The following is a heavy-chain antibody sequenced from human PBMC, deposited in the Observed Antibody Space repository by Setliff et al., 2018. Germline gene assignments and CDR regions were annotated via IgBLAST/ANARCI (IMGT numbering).Heavy chain of an antibody. J-gene: IGHJ6*03. Sequence: PSETLSLTCTVSGASLSSGTYYWGWIRQPPGKGLEWIGRIYYRGDTYYNASLKGRLTISLDTSKNQFSLSLTSVTAEDTAVYYCARMSGFQYIDVWDKGTTVTVSS. D-gene: IGHD3-3*01. CDR2: IYYRGDT. CDR3: ARMSGFQYIDV. CDR1: GASLSSGTYY. V-gene: IGHV4-39*07.